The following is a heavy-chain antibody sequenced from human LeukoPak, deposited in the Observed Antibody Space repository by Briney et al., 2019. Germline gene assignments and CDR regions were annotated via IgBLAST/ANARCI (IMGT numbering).Heavy chain of an antibody. D-gene: IGHD3-22*01. Sequence: SVKVSCKASGGTFSRYAISWVRQAPGQGLEWMGGIIPIFGTANYAQKFQGRVTITTDESTSTAYMELSSLRSEDTAVYYCARGSPYYYDSSGLRFDYWGQGTLVTVSS. J-gene: IGHJ4*02. CDR3: ARGSPYYYDSSGLRFDY. V-gene: IGHV1-69*05. CDR2: IIPIFGTA. CDR1: GGTFSRYA.